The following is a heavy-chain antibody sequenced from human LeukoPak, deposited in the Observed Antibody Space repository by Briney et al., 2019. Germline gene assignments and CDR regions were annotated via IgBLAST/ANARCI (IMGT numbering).Heavy chain of an antibody. V-gene: IGHV3-48*01. CDR3: TRDRSSAY. CDR1: GFTFSSYA. D-gene: IGHD2-15*01. Sequence: PGGSLRLSCAASGFTFSSYAMSWVRQAPGKGLEWVSYISSGSSTIYYADSVKGRFTISRDNARNSLYLQMNSLRAEDTAVYYCTRDRSSAYWGQGTLVTVSS. CDR2: ISSGSSTI. J-gene: IGHJ4*02.